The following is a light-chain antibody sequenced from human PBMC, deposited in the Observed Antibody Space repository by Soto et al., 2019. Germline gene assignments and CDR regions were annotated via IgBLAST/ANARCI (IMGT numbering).Light chain of an antibody. CDR3: QQYNNWLWT. CDR1: QSVSRN. J-gene: IGKJ1*01. CDR2: DAS. V-gene: IGKV3-15*01. Sequence: EIVMTQSPATLSVSPGERATLSCRASQSVSRNVAWYQQKPGQAPRLLIHDASTRATGISVRFSGSGSGTEFTFTISSLKSEDFAVYYCQQYNNWLWTFGQGTKVEIK.